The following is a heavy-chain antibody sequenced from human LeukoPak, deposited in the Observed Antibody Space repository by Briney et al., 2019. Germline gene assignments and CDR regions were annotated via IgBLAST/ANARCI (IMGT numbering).Heavy chain of an antibody. CDR2: IRYYGSNK. CDR3: AKPLGPGRIEAAGLAY. J-gene: IGHJ4*02. V-gene: IGHV3-30*02. CDR1: GLTFSSYG. Sequence: PGGSLRLSCAASGLTFSSYGMHWVRQAPGKWLEWVAFIRYYGSNKYYADSVKGRFTISRDNSKNSLYLQMNSLRAEDTAVYYCAKPLGPGRIEAAGLAYWGQGTLVTVSS. D-gene: IGHD6-13*01.